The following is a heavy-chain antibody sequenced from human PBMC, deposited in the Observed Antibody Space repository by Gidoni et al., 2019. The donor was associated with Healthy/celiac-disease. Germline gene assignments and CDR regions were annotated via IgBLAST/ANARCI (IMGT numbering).Heavy chain of an antibody. D-gene: IGHD3-3*01. V-gene: IGHV3-21*01. CDR1: GFTFSSYS. CDR2: ISSSSSYI. J-gene: IGHJ4*02. CDR3: ARGGKLRFLEWLLFN. Sequence: ELQLVESGGVLVKPGGSLRLSCAASGFTFSSYSMNWVRQAPGKGLEWVSSISSSSSYIYYADSVKGRFTISRDNAKNSLYLQMNSLRAEDTAVYYCARGGKLRFLEWLLFNWGQGTLVTVSS.